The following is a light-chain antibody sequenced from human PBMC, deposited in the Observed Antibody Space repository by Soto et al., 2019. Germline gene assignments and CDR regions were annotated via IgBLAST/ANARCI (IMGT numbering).Light chain of an antibody. Sequence: DIQMTQSPSNLSASVGDSVTINCRASESLSSWLAWYQQRPGKAPKLLLYQASNLQNGVQSRFSGSGSGTDFTLTINRLQPDYFVTYDCQQYNSYPWTVGQGTMVEIK. V-gene: IGKV1-5*03. CDR1: ESLSSW. J-gene: IGKJ1*01. CDR2: QAS. CDR3: QQYNSYPWT.